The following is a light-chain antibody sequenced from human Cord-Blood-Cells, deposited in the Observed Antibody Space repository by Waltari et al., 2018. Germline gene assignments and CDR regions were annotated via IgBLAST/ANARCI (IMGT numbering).Light chain of an antibody. CDR2: EVS. CDR3: SSGVV. CDR1: SSDVGGYNY. V-gene: IGLV2-14*01. J-gene: IGLJ2*01. Sequence: QSALTQPASVSGSPGQSITISCTGTSSDVGGYNYVSWYQQHPGKAPKLMIYEVSNRPSGVSNHFSGSKSGNTASLTISGLQAEDEADYYCSSGVVFGGGTKLTVL.